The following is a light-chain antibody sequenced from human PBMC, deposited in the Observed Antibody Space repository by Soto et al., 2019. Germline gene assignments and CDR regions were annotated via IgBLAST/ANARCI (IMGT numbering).Light chain of an antibody. V-gene: IGKV3-11*01. CDR1: QYVGTR. CDR3: QQRSNWPPIT. Sequence: EIVLTQSPATLSSSPGETATLSCRASQYVGTRLAWYQHKPGQAPRLLIYYTSNRATGIPGRFSGSGSGTDFTLTITDLEPEDFAVYYCQQRSNWPPITFGQGTRLEIK. J-gene: IGKJ5*01. CDR2: YTS.